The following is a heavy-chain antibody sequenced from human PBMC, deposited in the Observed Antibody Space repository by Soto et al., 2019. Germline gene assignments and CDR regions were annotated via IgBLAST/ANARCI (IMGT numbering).Heavy chain of an antibody. Sequence: QVQLQESGPGLVKPSETLSLTCTVSGGSVSSGSYYWSWIRQPPGKGLEWIGYIYYSGSTNYNPSLKSRVTISVDTSKNQFSLKLRSVTAADTAVYYCARGDYGGNYDYWGQGTLVTVSS. D-gene: IGHD4-17*01. V-gene: IGHV4-61*01. J-gene: IGHJ4*02. CDR2: IYYSGST. CDR3: ARGDYGGNYDY. CDR1: GGSVSSGSYY.